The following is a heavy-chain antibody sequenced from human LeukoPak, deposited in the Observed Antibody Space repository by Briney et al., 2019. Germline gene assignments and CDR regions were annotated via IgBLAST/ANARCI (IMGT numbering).Heavy chain of an antibody. D-gene: IGHD6-19*01. CDR3: ARRGWSTIDY. CDR1: GGSFSGYY. Sequence: SETLSLTCAVYGGSFSGYYWSWIRQPPGKGLEWIGEINHSGSTNYNPSLKSRVTISVDTSKNQFSLKLSPVTAADTAVYYCARRGWSTIDYWGQGTLVTVSS. V-gene: IGHV4-34*01. CDR2: INHSGST. J-gene: IGHJ4*02.